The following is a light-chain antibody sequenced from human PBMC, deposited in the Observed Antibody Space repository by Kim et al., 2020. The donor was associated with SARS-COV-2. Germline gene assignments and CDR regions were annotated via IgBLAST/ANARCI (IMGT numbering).Light chain of an antibody. J-gene: IGKJ2*03. V-gene: IGKV3-15*01. CDR1: QSLDKN. Sequence: VSPGERATLSCRASQSLDKNLAWYQERPGQAPRLLIYAASTRATGIPARFSGTGAGTEFTLTISSLQSEDSAVYYCQQYSTWPPYSFGQGTKLEI. CDR2: AAS. CDR3: QQYSTWPPYS.